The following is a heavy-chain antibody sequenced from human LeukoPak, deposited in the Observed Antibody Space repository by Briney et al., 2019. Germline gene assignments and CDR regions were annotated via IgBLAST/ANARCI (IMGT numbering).Heavy chain of an antibody. CDR1: GFSLSSYD. J-gene: IGHJ6*03. V-gene: IGHV3-13*01. CDR2: VGTAGDS. D-gene: IGHD1-26*01. Sequence: GGSLRLSCAASGFSLSSYDMQWVRLPAGKGLEWVSAVGTAGDSYYLGSVKGRFTIPRDDAKNSFYLQMNSLRGGDTAVYYCARARGGTLSYMDVWGKGTTVIVSS. CDR3: ARARGGTLSYMDV.